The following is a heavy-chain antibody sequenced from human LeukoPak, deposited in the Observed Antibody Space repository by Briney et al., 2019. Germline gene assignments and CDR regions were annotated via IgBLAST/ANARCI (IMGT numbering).Heavy chain of an antibody. D-gene: IGHD6-19*01. CDR3: ARGPSEIYSSGWFDP. Sequence: SQTLSLTCTVSGGSISSGGYYWSWIRQHPGKGLEWIGYIYYSGSTYYNPSLKSRVTISVDTSKNQFSLKLSSVTAADTAVYYCARGPSEIYSSGWFDPWGQGTLVTVSS. CDR2: IYYSGST. V-gene: IGHV4-31*03. CDR1: GGSISSGGYY. J-gene: IGHJ5*02.